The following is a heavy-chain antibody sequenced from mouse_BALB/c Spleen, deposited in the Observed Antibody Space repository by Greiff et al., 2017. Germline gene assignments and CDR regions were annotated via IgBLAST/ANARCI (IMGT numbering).Heavy chain of an antibody. CDR3: ARKIYGNSNWYFDV. CDR1: GYSITSDYA. D-gene: IGHD2-1*01. CDR2: ISYSGST. Sequence: EVQLVESGPGLVKPSQSLSLTCTVTGYSITSDYAWNWIRQFPGNKLEWMGYISYSGSTSYNPSLKSRISITRDTSKNQFFLQLNSVTTEDTATYYCARKIYGNSNWYFDVWGAGTTVTVSS. J-gene: IGHJ1*01. V-gene: IGHV3-2*02.